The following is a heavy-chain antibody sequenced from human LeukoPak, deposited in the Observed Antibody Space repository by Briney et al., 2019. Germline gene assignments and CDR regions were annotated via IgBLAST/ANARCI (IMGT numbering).Heavy chain of an antibody. D-gene: IGHD3-22*01. Sequence: GGSLRLSCAASGFTVSSNYMSWVRQAPGKGLEWVSVIYSGGSTYYADSVKGRFTISRDNSKNTLYLQMSSLRAEDTAVYYCARDLYDSSGYSNYYYYYGMDVWGQGTTVTVSS. CDR2: IYSGGST. CDR3: ARDLYDSSGYSNYYYYYGMDV. J-gene: IGHJ6*02. CDR1: GFTVSSNY. V-gene: IGHV3-66*01.